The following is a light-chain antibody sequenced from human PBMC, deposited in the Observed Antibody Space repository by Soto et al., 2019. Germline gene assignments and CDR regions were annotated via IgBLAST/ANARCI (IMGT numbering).Light chain of an antibody. V-gene: IGKV3-15*01. CDR1: QAIRSN. CDR2: GAS. Sequence: EIVLTQSPANLSVSPGERVTLSCRASQAIRSNLAWHQQKPGQPPRLLLYGASTRATDTPVRFSGSGSGTEFTLTITSLHSEDFAVYYCQQYNNWPLTFGQGTRLEIK. J-gene: IGKJ5*01. CDR3: QQYNNWPLT.